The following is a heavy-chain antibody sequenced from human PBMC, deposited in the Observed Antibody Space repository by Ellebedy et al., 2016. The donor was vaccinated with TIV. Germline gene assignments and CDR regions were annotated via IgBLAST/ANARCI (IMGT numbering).Heavy chain of an antibody. CDR2: INHSGST. Sequence: MPSETLSLTCAFYGRSFSAYYWSWIRQSPGQGLEWIGEINHSGSTKYNPSLKSRVTMSIDTSKNQFSLKLSSVTAADTAVYYCARHHTVERGAIDYWGQGTLVTVSS. CDR1: GRSFSAYY. D-gene: IGHD1-1*01. J-gene: IGHJ4*02. V-gene: IGHV4-34*01. CDR3: ARHHTVERGAIDY.